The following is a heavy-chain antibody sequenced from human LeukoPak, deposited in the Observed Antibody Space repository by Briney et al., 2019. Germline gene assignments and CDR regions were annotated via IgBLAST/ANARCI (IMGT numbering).Heavy chain of an antibody. CDR1: GFTFSSYG. CDR2: ISSSSSYI. D-gene: IGHD3-22*01. J-gene: IGHJ6*02. V-gene: IGHV3-21*01. Sequence: GGSLRLSCAASGFTFSSYGMHWVRQAPGKGLELVSSISSSSSYIYYADSVKGRFTISRDNAKNSLYLQMNSLRAEDTAVYYCARGNFYESSDHYPRAAAPYGMDVWGQGTTVTVS. CDR3: ARGNFYESSDHYPRAAAPYGMDV.